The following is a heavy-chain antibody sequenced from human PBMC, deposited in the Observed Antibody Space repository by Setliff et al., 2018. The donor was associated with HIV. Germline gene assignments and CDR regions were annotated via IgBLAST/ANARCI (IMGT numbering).Heavy chain of an antibody. CDR2: IYTSGST. CDR1: GGSIRSGSYY. D-gene: IGHD6-13*01. CDR3: ARIGSGWSVGWFDP. J-gene: IGHJ5*02. Sequence: SETLSLTCTVSGGSIRSGSYYWNWIRQPAGKGLEWIGRIYTSGSTTYNPSLKSRVTISVDTSKNQFSLKLSSVTAADTAVYYCARIGSGWSVGWFDPWGQGTLVTVSS. V-gene: IGHV4-61*02.